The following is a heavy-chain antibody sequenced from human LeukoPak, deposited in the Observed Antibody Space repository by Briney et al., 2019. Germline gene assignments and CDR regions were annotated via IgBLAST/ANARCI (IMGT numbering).Heavy chain of an antibody. D-gene: IGHD1-26*01. Sequence: ASVKVSCKASGGTFSSYAISWVRQAPGQGLEWMGGIIPIFGTANYAQKFQGRVTITTDESTSTAYMELSSLRSEDTAVYYCARATIVGATTDYYYYMDVWGKGTTVTVSS. CDR1: GGTFSSYA. CDR2: IIPIFGTA. J-gene: IGHJ6*03. V-gene: IGHV1-69*05. CDR3: ARATIVGATTDYYYYMDV.